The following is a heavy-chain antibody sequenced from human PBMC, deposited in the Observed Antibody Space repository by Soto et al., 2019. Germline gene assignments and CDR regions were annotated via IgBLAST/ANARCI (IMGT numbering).Heavy chain of an antibody. J-gene: IGHJ3*02. CDR3: ARRISSWYAFDI. Sequence: QVQLQESGPGLVKPSETLSLTCTVSGGSISSYFWSWIRQPPGKGLEWIGEIYKSGSTDYNPSLKSRFTISADTSKNQFSLRLSSVPAADTAVYYCARRISSWYAFDIWGQGTMVTVSS. D-gene: IGHD6-13*01. CDR2: IYKSGST. CDR1: GGSISSYF. V-gene: IGHV4-59*08.